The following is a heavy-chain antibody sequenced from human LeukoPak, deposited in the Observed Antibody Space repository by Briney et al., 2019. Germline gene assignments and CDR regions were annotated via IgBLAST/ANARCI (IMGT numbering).Heavy chain of an antibody. CDR1: GYTFTGYY. V-gene: IGHV1-2*02. D-gene: IGHD5-18*01. CDR3: ARGIQLWNFDY. CDR2: INPNSGGT. Sequence: ASVKVSCKASGYTFTGYYIHWVRQAPGQGLEWMGWINPNSGGTKYAQKFQGRVTMTRDTSISTAYMELSRLRSDDTAVYYCARGIQLWNFDYWGQGTLVTVSS. J-gene: IGHJ4*02.